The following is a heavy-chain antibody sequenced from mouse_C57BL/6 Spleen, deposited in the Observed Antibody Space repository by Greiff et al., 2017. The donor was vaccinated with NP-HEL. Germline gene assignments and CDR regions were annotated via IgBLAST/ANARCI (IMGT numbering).Heavy chain of an antibody. CDR1: GYTFTSYT. Sequence: VQLQQSGAELARPGASVKMSCKASGYTFTSYTMHWVKQRPGQGLEWIGYINPSSGYTKYNQKFKDKSTLTADKSSSTAYMQLNSLTSEDSAVYYCERGRVVAWYFDVWGTGTTVTVSS. D-gene: IGHD1-1*01. V-gene: IGHV1-4*01. J-gene: IGHJ1*03. CDR3: ERGRVVAWYFDV. CDR2: INPSSGYT.